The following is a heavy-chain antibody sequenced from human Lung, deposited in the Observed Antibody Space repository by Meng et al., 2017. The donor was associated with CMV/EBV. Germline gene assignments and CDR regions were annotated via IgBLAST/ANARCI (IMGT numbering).Heavy chain of an antibody. V-gene: IGHV4-39*07. CDR2: IYYSGTT. D-gene: IGHD6-13*01. J-gene: IGHJ4*02. Sequence: SETLSLTCTVSGGSSSSSSYYWGWIRQSPRKGLEWIGNIYYSGTTYYNPSLKSRVTISVDTSKNQFSLKLSSVTAADTAVYYCVGGRGSSWYQADYFDYWGQGXLVTVSS. CDR1: GGSSSSSSYY. CDR3: VGGRGSSWYQADYFDY.